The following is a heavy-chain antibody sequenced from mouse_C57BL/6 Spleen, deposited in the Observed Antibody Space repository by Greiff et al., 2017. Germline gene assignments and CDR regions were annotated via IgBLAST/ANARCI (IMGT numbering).Heavy chain of an antibody. CDR2: IDPNRGGT. Sequence: VQLQQPGAELVKPGASVKLSCKASGYTFTSYWLHWVKQRPGRGLEWIGRIDPNRGGTKYNEKFKSKATLTVDKPSSTAYMPLSSLTSEDSAVYYGAREGSTMITTGCAYWGQGTLVTVSA. CDR1: GYTFTSYW. J-gene: IGHJ3*01. V-gene: IGHV1-72*01. D-gene: IGHD2-4*01. CDR3: AREGSTMITTGCAY.